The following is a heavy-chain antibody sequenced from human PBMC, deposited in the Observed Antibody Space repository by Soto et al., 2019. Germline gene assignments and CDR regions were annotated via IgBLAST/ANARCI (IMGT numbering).Heavy chain of an antibody. J-gene: IGHJ6*02. Sequence: QVQLVQSGAEVKKPGASVKVSCKASGYTFTSHDVKWVRQATGQGLEWMGWMDPNSGVTGYAQKFQGSVTMTRNISTNTAHMELSSLTSDDTAAYYCARERKFDFWRKGLDVWGQGTTVIVSS. D-gene: IGHD3-3*01. CDR3: ARERKFDFWRKGLDV. V-gene: IGHV1-8*01. CDR2: MDPNSGVT. CDR1: GYTFTSHD.